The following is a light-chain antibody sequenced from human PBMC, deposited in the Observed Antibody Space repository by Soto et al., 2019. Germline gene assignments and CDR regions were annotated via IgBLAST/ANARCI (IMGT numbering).Light chain of an antibody. CDR1: QSVSDSY. V-gene: IGKV3-20*01. CDR3: QHYGTSGL. CDR2: AS. Sequence: EIVLTQSPGTLSLSPGERATLSCRASQSVSDSYLAWYQQKPGQAPRLLIYASSRATGIPDRFSGSGSWTDFTLTISRLEPEDFALYYCQHYGTSGLFGPGTKVDIK. J-gene: IGKJ3*01.